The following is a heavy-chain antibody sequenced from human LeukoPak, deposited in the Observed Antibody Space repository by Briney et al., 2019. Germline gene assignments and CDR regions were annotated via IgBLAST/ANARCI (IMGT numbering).Heavy chain of an antibody. D-gene: IGHD2-2*01. CDR3: AKIQYCSSTTCYLGGMDV. J-gene: IGHJ6*02. CDR1: GFTFSSYG. Sequence: GGSLRLSCAASGFTFSSYGMHWVRQAPGKGLEWVAVISYDGNSKYYADSVKGRFTISRDNSKNTLYLQMNSLRAEDTAVYYCAKIQYCSSTTCYLGGMDVWGQGTTVTVSS. V-gene: IGHV3-30*18. CDR2: ISYDGNSK.